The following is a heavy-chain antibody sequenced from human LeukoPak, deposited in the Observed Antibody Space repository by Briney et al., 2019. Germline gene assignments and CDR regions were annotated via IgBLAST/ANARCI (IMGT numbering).Heavy chain of an antibody. V-gene: IGHV4-39*07. D-gene: IGHD3-16*01. CDR1: GGSISSSGYY. J-gene: IGHJ2*01. Sequence: SETLSLTCTVSGGSISSSGYYWGWIRQPPGKGLEWIGSIYYTGTTTYNPSLKSRVTISVDTSKNQFSLHLSSVTAADTAVYYCARRGGLNRGYWYFDLWGRGTLVTVSS. CDR3: ARRGGLNRGYWYFDL. CDR2: IYYTGTT.